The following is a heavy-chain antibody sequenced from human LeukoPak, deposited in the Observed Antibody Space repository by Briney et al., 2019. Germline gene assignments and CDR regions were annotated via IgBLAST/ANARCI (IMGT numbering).Heavy chain of an antibody. CDR1: GYTFTSYG. D-gene: IGHD6-19*01. Sequence: ASVKVSCKASGYTFTSYGISWVRQAPGQGLEWMGWISAYNDNTNYAQKLQGRVTMTTDTSTSTAYMELRSLRSEDTAVYYCARVQWLAPQYYFDYWGQGTLVTVSS. CDR2: ISAYNDNT. V-gene: IGHV1-18*01. J-gene: IGHJ4*02. CDR3: ARVQWLAPQYYFDY.